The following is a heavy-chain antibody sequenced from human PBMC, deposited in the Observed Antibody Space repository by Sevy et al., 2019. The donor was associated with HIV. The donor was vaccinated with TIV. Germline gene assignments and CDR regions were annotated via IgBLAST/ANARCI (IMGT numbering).Heavy chain of an antibody. CDR2: VYYTGGT. V-gene: IGHV4-59*08. J-gene: IGHJ3*02. Sequence: SETLSLTCTVSGGSINSDHWNWIRQPPGNGLEWIGYVYYTGGTNYNPSLKNRVTISVDRTKNQFSLKLTSVTAADTAVYYCAGRNDFDILGQRKLVPVSS. CDR1: GGSINSDH. CDR3: AGRNDFDI.